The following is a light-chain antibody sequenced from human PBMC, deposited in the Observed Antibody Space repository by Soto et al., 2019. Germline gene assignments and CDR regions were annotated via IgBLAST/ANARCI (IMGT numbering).Light chain of an antibody. CDR2: EVN. Sequence: QSVLTQPASVSLSPGQSITISCSGSSSDIGSYNRVSWYQQPPGTAPKLIIYEVNNRPSGVPDRFSGSKSGNTASLTISGLQAEDEADYYCNSFTTSSTYVFGTGTKVTVL. CDR1: SSDIGSYNR. V-gene: IGLV2-18*02. CDR3: NSFTTSSTYV. J-gene: IGLJ1*01.